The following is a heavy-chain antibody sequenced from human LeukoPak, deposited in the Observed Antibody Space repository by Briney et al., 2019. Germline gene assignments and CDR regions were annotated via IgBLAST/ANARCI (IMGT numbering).Heavy chain of an antibody. V-gene: IGHV3-23*01. Sequence: PGGSLRLSCAASGFTFSRNAMAWVRQAPGKGLEWVAGIGSDANTHYADSVRGRITISRDNSKSTVSLQMSSLRAEDTAVYYCAKDILRWSFDSWGQGILVTVSS. D-gene: IGHD2-21*01. CDR3: AKDILRWSFDS. CDR1: GFTFSRNA. J-gene: IGHJ4*02. CDR2: IGSDANT.